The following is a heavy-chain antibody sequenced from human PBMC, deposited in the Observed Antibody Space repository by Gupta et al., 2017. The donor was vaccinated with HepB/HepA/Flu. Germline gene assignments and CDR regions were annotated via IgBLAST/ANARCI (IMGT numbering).Heavy chain of an antibody. D-gene: IGHD3-10*01. Sequence: QLQLQESGPGLVKPSETLSLTCTVSGGSISSSSYYWGWIRQPPGKGLEWIGRIYYSGSTYDNPSLKSRVTISVDTSKNQFSLKRRSVTAADTAVYYGARLYIGGFDYWGQGTLVTVSS. CDR2: IYYSGST. J-gene: IGHJ4*02. V-gene: IGHV4-39*01. CDR1: GGSISSSSYY. CDR3: ARLYIGGFDY.